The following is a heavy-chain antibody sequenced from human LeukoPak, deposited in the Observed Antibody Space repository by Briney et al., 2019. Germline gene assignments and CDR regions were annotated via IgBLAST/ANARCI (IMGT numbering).Heavy chain of an antibody. D-gene: IGHD2-15*01. V-gene: IGHV1-69*13. CDR1: GGTFSSYA. J-gene: IGHJ6*02. CDR2: IIPIFGTA. Sequence: SVKVSCKASGGTFSSYAISWVRQAPGQGLEWMGGIIPIFGTANYAQEFQGRVTITADESTSTAYMELSSLRSEDTAVYYCAAGYDVRYYYGMDVWGQGTTVTVSS. CDR3: AAGYDVRYYYGMDV.